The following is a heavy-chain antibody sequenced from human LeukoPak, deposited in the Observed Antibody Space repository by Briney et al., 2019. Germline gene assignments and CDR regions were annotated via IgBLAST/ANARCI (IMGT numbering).Heavy chain of an antibody. J-gene: IGHJ4*02. CDR1: GYSFTNYW. Sequence: GESLKISCQGSGYSFTNYWIGWVRQMPGKGLEWMGIIYPGDSDTRYSPSFQGQVTISADKSISTAYLQWSSLKASDTAMYYCAKSRGNYYSANDYWGQGTLVTVSS. CDR2: IYPGDSDT. CDR3: AKSRGNYYSANDY. D-gene: IGHD1-26*01. V-gene: IGHV5-51*01.